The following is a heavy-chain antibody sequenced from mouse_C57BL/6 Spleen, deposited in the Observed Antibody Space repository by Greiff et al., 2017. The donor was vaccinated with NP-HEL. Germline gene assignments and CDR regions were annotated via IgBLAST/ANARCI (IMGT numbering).Heavy chain of an antibody. Sequence: QVQLQQPGAELVKPGASVKLSCKASGYTFTSYWMHWVKQRPGQGLEWIGMIHPNSGSTNYNEKFKSKATLTVDKSSSTAYMQLSSLTSEDSAVYYCARGGAYYSNGFYAMDYWGQGTSVTVSS. V-gene: IGHV1-64*01. CDR3: ARGGAYYSNGFYAMDY. CDR1: GYTFTSYW. CDR2: IHPNSGST. J-gene: IGHJ4*01. D-gene: IGHD2-5*01.